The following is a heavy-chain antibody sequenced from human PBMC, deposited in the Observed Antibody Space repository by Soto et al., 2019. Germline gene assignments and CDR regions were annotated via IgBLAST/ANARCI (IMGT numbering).Heavy chain of an antibody. J-gene: IGHJ6*02. Sequence: QVQLQQWGAGLLKPSETLSLTCAVYGGSFSGYYWTWIRQPPGKGLEWVGEIGHSGSATYSPSLKSRVTISVDTSNIQFSLRLSSVTAADTAVYYCARGGNCIVSSCPLGSHYGMDVWGQGTTVTVSS. CDR3: ARGGNCIVSSCPLGSHYGMDV. CDR1: GGSFSGYY. V-gene: IGHV4-34*01. CDR2: IGHSGSA. D-gene: IGHD2-15*01.